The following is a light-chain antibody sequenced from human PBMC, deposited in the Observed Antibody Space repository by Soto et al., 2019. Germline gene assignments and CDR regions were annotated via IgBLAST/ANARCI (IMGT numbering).Light chain of an antibody. CDR2: AAS. CDR1: QSISSY. Sequence: IQMTQSPSSLSASVGHSVTIPRRASQSISSYLNWYQQKKGKAPKLLIYAASSLQSGVPSRFSGSGYGTDFTLTISSLQTEDFATYYCQQSYSTPLTFGGGTKVDIK. CDR3: QQSYSTPLT. V-gene: IGKV1-39*01. J-gene: IGKJ4*01.